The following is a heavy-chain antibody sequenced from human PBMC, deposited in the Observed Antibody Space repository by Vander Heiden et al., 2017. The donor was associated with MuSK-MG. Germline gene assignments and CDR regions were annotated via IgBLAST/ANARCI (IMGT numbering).Heavy chain of an antibody. CDR1: GGTFSSYA. Sequence: QVQLVQSGAEVKKPGSSVTVSCKASGGTFSSYAISWVRQAPGQGLEWMGGIIPIFGTANYAQKSQGRVTITADESTSTAYMELSSLRSEDTAVYYCARDGRFDGYNPGAFDYWGQGTLVTVSS. V-gene: IGHV1-69*01. CDR3: ARDGRFDGYNPGAFDY. J-gene: IGHJ4*02. CDR2: IIPIFGTA. D-gene: IGHD5-12*01.